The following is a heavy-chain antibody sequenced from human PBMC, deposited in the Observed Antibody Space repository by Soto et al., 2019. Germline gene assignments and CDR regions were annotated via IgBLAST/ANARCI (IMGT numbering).Heavy chain of an antibody. Sequence: PGGSLRLSCAASGFTFSSYAMSWVRQAPGKGLEWVSAISGSGGSTYYADSVKGRFTISRDNSKNTLYLQMNSLRAEDTAVYYWAKGSMVRGVIIIYYYYGMDVWGQGTTVTVSS. D-gene: IGHD3-10*01. J-gene: IGHJ6*02. CDR1: GFTFSSYA. CDR2: ISGSGGST. CDR3: AKGSMVRGVIIIYYYYGMDV. V-gene: IGHV3-23*01.